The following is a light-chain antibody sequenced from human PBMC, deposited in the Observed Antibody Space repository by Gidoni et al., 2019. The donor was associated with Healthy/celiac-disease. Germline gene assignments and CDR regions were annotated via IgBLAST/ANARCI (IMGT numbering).Light chain of an antibody. Sequence: DIQMTQSPSSLSASVGDRVTITCRASQSISSDLNWYQQKPGKAPKLLIYAASSLQSGVPSRLSGSGSGTDFTLTISSLQPEDFATYYCQQSYSTPLTFXGXTKVEIQ. CDR1: QSISSD. CDR3: QQSYSTPLT. J-gene: IGKJ4*01. CDR2: AAS. V-gene: IGKV1-39*01.